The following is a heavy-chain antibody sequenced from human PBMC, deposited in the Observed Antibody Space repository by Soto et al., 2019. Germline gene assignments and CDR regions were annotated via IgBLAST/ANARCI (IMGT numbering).Heavy chain of an antibody. D-gene: IGHD1-1*01. CDR2: MNRDGTNI. J-gene: IGHJ3*02. CDR3: VRDRGQPDAFDI. Sequence: EVQLVESGGGLVQPGGSLRLSFAASEFTFNVYWVHWVRQAPGKGLVWVAHMNRDGTNINYADSVKGRFTISRDHAKNALYLQMNSLRVEDTAVYYCVRDRGQPDAFDIWGQGTVVTVSA. CDR1: EFTFNVYW. V-gene: IGHV3-74*01.